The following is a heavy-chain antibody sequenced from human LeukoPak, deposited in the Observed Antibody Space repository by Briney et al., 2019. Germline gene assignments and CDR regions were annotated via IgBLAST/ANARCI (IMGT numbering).Heavy chain of an antibody. J-gene: IGHJ3*02. D-gene: IGHD3-3*01. V-gene: IGHV3-23*01. CDR1: GFTFSSYA. CDR3: ASDRRVRFLDREGAFDI. Sequence: TGGSLRLSCAASGFTFSSYAMSWVRQAPGKGLEWVSAISGSGGITYYADSVKGRFSISRDNSENTLFLQMNSLRAEDTAVYYCASDRRVRFLDREGAFDIWGQGTMVTVSS. CDR2: ISGSGGIT.